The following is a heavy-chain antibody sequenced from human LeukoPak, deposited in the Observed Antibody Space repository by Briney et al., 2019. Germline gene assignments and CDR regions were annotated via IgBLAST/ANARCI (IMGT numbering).Heavy chain of an antibody. Sequence: SETLSLTCTVSGGSISSYYWGWIRQPPGKGLEWIGSIYYSGSTYYNPSLKSRVTISVDTSKNQFSLKLSSVTAADTAVYYCASQYGSGSTGCFDYWGQGTLVTVSS. CDR1: GGSISSYY. D-gene: IGHD3-10*01. CDR3: ASQYGSGSTGCFDY. V-gene: IGHV4-39*01. J-gene: IGHJ4*02. CDR2: IYYSGST.